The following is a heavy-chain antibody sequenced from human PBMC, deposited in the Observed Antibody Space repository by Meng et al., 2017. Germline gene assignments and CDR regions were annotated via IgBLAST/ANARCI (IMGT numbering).Heavy chain of an antibody. CDR3: ARGRIAARRGWFDP. V-gene: IGHV4-38-2*01. D-gene: IGHD6-6*01. J-gene: IGHJ5*02. CDR2: INHSGST. CDR1: GYSISSGYY. Sequence: GSLRLSCAVSGYSISSGYYWSWIRQPAGKGLEWIGEINHSGSTNYNPSLKSRVTISVDTSKNQFSLKLSSVTAADTAVYYCARGRIAARRGWFDPWGQGTLVTVSS.